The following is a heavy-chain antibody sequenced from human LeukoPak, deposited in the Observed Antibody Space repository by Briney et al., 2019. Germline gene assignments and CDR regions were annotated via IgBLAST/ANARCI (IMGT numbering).Heavy chain of an antibody. Sequence: GGSLRLSCAASGFTFNKFAMSWVRQAPGKGLEWVAVISYDGSNKYYADSVKGRFTISRDNSKNTLYLQMNSLRAEDTAVYYCARLGYSYGNWGQGTLVTVSS. CDR1: GFTFNKFA. D-gene: IGHD5-18*01. CDR2: ISYDGSNK. J-gene: IGHJ4*02. CDR3: ARLGYSYGN. V-gene: IGHV3-30-3*01.